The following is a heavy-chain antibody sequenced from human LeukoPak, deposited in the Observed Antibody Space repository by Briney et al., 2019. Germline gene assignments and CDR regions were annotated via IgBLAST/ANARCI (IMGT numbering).Heavy chain of an antibody. CDR3: AREEGVAVAGGPPYYYYGMDV. Sequence: GGSLRLSCAASGFTFCSYEMNWVRQAPGKGLEWVSYISSSGSTIYYADSVKGRFTISRDNAKNSLYLQMNSLRAEDTAVYYCAREEGVAVAGGPPYYYYGMDVWGKGTAVTVSS. CDR2: ISSSGSTI. D-gene: IGHD6-19*01. J-gene: IGHJ6*04. V-gene: IGHV3-48*03. CDR1: GFTFCSYE.